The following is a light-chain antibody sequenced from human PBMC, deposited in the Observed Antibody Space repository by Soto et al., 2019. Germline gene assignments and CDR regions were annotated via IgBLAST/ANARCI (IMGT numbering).Light chain of an antibody. J-gene: IGLJ1*01. CDR2: EVN. Sequence: QSALTQPASVSGSPRQSITISCTGASSDVGGYTYVSWYQQHPGKAPKLIIYEVNNRPSGVSHRFSGSKSGNTASLTISGLQDEDEADYYCSSYTSSSTLYVFGTGTKVTVL. CDR1: SSDVGGYTY. V-gene: IGLV2-14*01. CDR3: SSYTSSSTLYV.